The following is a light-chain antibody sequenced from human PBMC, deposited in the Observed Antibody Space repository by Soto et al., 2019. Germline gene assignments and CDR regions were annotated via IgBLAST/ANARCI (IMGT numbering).Light chain of an antibody. CDR1: QGISSH. CDR2: TAF. J-gene: IGKJ4*01. CDR3: QQYFSFPLT. V-gene: IGKV1-8*01. Sequence: ALRMTQSPSSFSASTGDRVTITCRASQGISSHLAWYQVKPGKAPRLLIYTAFFLKSGVPSRFSGRRSVTDFSLTIMSLQSDDFAVYYCQQYFSFPLTFGGGTKVQIK.